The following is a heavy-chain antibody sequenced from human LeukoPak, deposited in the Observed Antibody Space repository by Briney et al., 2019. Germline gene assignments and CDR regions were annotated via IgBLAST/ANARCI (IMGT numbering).Heavy chain of an antibody. V-gene: IGHV3-13*01. CDR1: GFTLSSYD. CDR2: IDIPGNT. Sequence: GGSLRLSCAASGFTLSSYDMHWVRQATGKGLEWVSGIDIPGNTYYPDSVKGRFTMSRESAKNSLYLQMNSLRAGDTAVYYCARAVAGTHWFDPWGQGTLVTVFS. J-gene: IGHJ5*02. D-gene: IGHD6-19*01. CDR3: ARAVAGTHWFDP.